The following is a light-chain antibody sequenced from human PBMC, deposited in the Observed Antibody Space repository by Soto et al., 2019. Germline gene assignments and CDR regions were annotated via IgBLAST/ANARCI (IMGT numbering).Light chain of an antibody. CDR3: ISYTAGSTPYV. CDR1: SSDVGAYNY. CDR2: DVT. V-gene: IGLV2-14*03. Sequence: QSALTQPASVSGSPGQSITISCTGTSSDVGAYNYVAWFQQYAGKAPKLIVYDVTRPSGVSNRFSGSKSGNTASLTISGLQAEDEADYYCISYTAGSTPYVFGTGTKLTVL. J-gene: IGLJ1*01.